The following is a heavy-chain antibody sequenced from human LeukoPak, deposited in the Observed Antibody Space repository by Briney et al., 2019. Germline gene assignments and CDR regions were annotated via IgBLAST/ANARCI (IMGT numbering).Heavy chain of an antibody. Sequence: ASVKVSCKASGYTFTAYYMHWVRQAPGQGLEWMGWINPNSGGTNYARKFQGRVTMTRDTSISTAYMELSRLRSDDMAVYYCACIVGATMGFDYWGQGTLVTVSS. CDR2: INPNSGGT. J-gene: IGHJ4*02. V-gene: IGHV1-2*02. CDR1: GYTFTAYY. D-gene: IGHD1-26*01. CDR3: ACIVGATMGFDY.